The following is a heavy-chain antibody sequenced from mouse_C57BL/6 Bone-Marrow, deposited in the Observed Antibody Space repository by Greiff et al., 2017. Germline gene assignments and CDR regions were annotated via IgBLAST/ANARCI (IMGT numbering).Heavy chain of an antibody. CDR3: ARGAVLRGFDY. D-gene: IGHD1-1*01. CDR1: GYSITSGYY. CDR2: ISYDGSN. V-gene: IGHV3-6*01. Sequence: EVQLQQSGPGLVKPSQSLSLTCSVTGYSITSGYYWNWIRQFPGNKLEWMGYISYDGSNNYNPSLKNRISITRDTSKNQFFLKLNSVTTEDTATYYCARGAVLRGFDYWGQGTTLTVSS. J-gene: IGHJ2*01.